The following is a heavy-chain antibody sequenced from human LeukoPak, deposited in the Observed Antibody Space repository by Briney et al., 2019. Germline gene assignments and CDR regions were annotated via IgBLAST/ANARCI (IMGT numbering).Heavy chain of an antibody. CDR3: ARDLGPYCGGDCYSGGYFDL. D-gene: IGHD2-21*02. CDR2: ISSSSSYI. CDR1: GFTFSSYA. V-gene: IGHV3-21*01. Sequence: GGSLRLSCAASGFTFSSYAMSWVRQAPGKGLEWVSSISSSSSYIYYADSVKGRFTISRDNAKNSLYLQMNSLRAEDTAVYYCARDLGPYCGGDCYSGGYFDLWGRGTLVTVSS. J-gene: IGHJ2*01.